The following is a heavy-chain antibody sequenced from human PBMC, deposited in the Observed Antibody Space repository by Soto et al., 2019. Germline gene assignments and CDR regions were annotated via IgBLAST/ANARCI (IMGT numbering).Heavy chain of an antibody. J-gene: IGHJ5*02. D-gene: IGHD1-7*01. CDR1: GGTFSSYT. Sequence: ASVKVSWKGSGGTFSSYTISWVRQAPGQGLEWMGWMNPNSGNTGYVEKFQGRLTMTRNTSVNTAYMELSSLTSEDTAVYYCARVGNYQMGRRASDPWGQGTLVTVSS. CDR3: ARVGNYQMGRRASDP. CDR2: MNPNSGNT. V-gene: IGHV1-8*02.